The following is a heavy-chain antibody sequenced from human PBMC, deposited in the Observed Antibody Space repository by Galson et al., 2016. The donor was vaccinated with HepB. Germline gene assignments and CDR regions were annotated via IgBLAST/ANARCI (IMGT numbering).Heavy chain of an antibody. CDR3: AHRGPPPRPQLVADRHYYGLDV. D-gene: IGHD6-13*01. V-gene: IGHV2-5*02. J-gene: IGHJ6*02. CDR2: LSWDGDK. CDR1: GFSLTTRGVG. Sequence: PALVKPTQTLTLTCTFSGFSLTTRGVGVGWIRQPPGKALEWFALLSWDGDKRYSPSLKSRLTIPEDTSKNQVVLTMTDMGPVDTATYYCAHRGPPPRPQLVADRHYYGLDVWGQGTTVTVSS.